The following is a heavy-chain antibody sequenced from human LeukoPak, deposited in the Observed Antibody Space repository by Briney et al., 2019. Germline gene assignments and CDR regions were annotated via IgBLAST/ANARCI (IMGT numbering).Heavy chain of an antibody. D-gene: IGHD5-24*01. CDR1: GYTFTSYG. CDR2: ISAYNGNT. CDR3: ARIEMATIGPPPDY. Sequence: ALVKVSCKASGYTFTSYGISWVRQAPGQGLEWMGWISAYNGNTNYAQKLQGRVTMTTDTSTSTAYMELRSLRSDDTAVYYCARIEMATIGPPPDYWGQGTLVTVSS. J-gene: IGHJ4*02. V-gene: IGHV1-18*01.